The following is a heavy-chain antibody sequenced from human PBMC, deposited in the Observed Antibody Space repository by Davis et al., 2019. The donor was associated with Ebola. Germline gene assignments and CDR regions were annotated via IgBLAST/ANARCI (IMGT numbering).Heavy chain of an antibody. J-gene: IGHJ4*02. CDR1: GGSISSHY. D-gene: IGHD5-12*01. CDR3: ATSGYDFLPDY. Sequence: PSETLSLTCTVSGGSISSHYWSWIRQPPGKGLEWIGYIYYSGSTNYNPSLKSRVTISVDTSKNQFSLKLSSVTAADTAVYYCATSGYDFLPDYWGQGTLVTVSS. V-gene: IGHV4-59*11. CDR2: IYYSGST.